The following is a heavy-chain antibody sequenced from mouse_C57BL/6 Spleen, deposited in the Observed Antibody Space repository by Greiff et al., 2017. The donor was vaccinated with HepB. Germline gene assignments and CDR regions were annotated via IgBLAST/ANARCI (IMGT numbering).Heavy chain of an antibody. D-gene: IGHD1-1*01. CDR2: IHPNSGST. V-gene: IGHV1-64*01. Sequence: VQLQQSGAELVKPGASVKLSCKASGYTFTSYWMHWVKQRPGQGLEWIGMIHPNSGSTNYNEKFKSKATLTVDKSSSTAYMQIISLTSEDSAVYYCARYYYGSSSFAYWGQGTLVTVSA. CDR1: GYTFTSYW. CDR3: ARYYYGSSSFAY. J-gene: IGHJ3*01.